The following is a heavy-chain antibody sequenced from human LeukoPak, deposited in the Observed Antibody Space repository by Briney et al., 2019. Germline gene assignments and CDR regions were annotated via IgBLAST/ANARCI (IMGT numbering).Heavy chain of an antibody. J-gene: IGHJ4*02. CDR2: IETGGAST. CDR1: GFTFSSYG. V-gene: IGHV3-23*05. Sequence: GGSLRLSCAASGFTFSSYGMSWVRQAPGKGLEWVSAIETGGASTYYADSVKGRFSISRDNSKNTLYLQMNSLKTEDTAVYYCTTTYYYDSSGYDDFDYWGQGTLVTVSS. CDR3: TTTYYYDSSGYDDFDY. D-gene: IGHD3-22*01.